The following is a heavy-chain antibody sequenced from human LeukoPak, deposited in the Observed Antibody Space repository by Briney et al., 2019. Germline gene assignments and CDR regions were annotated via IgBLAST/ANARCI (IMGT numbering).Heavy chain of an antibody. CDR3: ATSTVTHTRGP. CDR1: GYTFTDFY. D-gene: IGHD1-1*01. V-gene: IGHV1-2*02. CDR2: INPFSGAT. J-gene: IGHJ5*02. Sequence: ASVRVSCKASGYTFTDFYLNWVRQAPGQGLEWMAWINPFSGATSYAEKFQGRVTMTWDTSISTAYMELLGLRSDDTAVYYCATSTVTHTRGPWGQGTLLTVSS.